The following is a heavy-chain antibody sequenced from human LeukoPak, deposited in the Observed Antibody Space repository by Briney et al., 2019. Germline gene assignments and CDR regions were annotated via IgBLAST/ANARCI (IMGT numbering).Heavy chain of an antibody. CDR1: GYTFTSYG. CDR3: ARGAYCGGDCYSYYYYYMDV. D-gene: IGHD2-21*02. CDR2: ISAYNGNT. V-gene: IGHV1-18*01. J-gene: IGHJ6*03. Sequence: ASVKVSCKASGYTFTSYGISWVRQAPGQGLEWMGWISAYNGNTNYAQKLQGRVTMTTDTSTSTAYMELRSLRSDDTAVYYCARGAYCGGDCYSYYYYYMDVWGKGTTVTVSS.